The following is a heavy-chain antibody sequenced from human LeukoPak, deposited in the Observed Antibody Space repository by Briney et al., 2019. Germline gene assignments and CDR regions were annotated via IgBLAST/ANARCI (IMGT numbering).Heavy chain of an antibody. Sequence: GGSLRLSCAASGFTFRSYDMHWVRQAPGKGLQWVAVISYDGSNKYHTDSVKGRSTISRDNSKNTLYLQMNSLRAEDTAVYYCAKDSEIAAAGSYWYFDLWGRGTLVTVSS. J-gene: IGHJ2*01. CDR1: GFTFRSYD. V-gene: IGHV3-30*18. D-gene: IGHD6-13*01. CDR3: AKDSEIAAAGSYWYFDL. CDR2: ISYDGSNK.